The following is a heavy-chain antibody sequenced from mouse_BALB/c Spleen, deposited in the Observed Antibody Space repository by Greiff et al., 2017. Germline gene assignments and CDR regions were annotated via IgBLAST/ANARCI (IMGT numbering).Heavy chain of an antibody. V-gene: IGHV1-4*02. CDR2: INPSSGYT. Sequence: VQLQESAAELARPGASVKMSCKASGYTFTSYTMHWVKQSPGQGLEWIGYINPSSGYTEYNQKFKDKTTLTADKSSSTAYMQLSSLTSEDSAVYYCARWETPYYFDYWGQGTTLTVSS. CDR3: ARWETPYYFDY. CDR1: GYTFTSYT. D-gene: IGHD4-1*01. J-gene: IGHJ2*01.